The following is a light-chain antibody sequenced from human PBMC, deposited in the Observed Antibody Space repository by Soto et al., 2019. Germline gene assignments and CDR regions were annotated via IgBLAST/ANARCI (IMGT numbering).Light chain of an antibody. CDR1: SSDVGTYNL. J-gene: IGLJ3*02. V-gene: IGLV2-23*01. CDR3: TSFARGSTLV. Sequence: QSALTQPAAVSGSPGQSITISCTETSSDVGTYNLVSWYQQYPGKAPKLMIYATSKRPSGVSNRFSGSKSGDTASLTISGLQAEDEADYYCTSFARGSTLVFGGGTKLTVL. CDR2: ATS.